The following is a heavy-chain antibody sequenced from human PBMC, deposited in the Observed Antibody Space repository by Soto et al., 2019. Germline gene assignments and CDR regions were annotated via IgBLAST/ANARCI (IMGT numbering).Heavy chain of an antibody. CDR2: MHHSGSI. J-gene: IGHJ4*02. V-gene: IGHV4-4*02. Sequence: PSETLSLTCSVSGDSITNNKWWSWVRQPPGKGLEWIGEMHHSGSIHYTASLKTRATISVDKSRNQFSLQLTSVTAADTALYFCARAASFYYDNTGYYHFDYWGQGSLVTVSS. CDR1: GDSITNNKW. CDR3: ARAASFYYDNTGYYHFDY. D-gene: IGHD3-22*01.